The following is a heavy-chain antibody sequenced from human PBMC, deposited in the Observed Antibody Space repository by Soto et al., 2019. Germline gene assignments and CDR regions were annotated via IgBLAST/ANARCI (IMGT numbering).Heavy chain of an antibody. V-gene: IGHV3-48*01. Sequence: GSLTLSCAASGFPFSTYSMNWVRQAPGKGLEWVSHISSRSSTIYYADSVKGRFTISRDNAENTLYLAMNSLRVEDTAVYYCARGRPFDSGYDYWFDSWGQGT. CDR1: GFPFSTYS. J-gene: IGHJ5*01. CDR3: ARGRPFDSGYDYWFDS. CDR2: ISSRSSTI. D-gene: IGHD5-12*01.